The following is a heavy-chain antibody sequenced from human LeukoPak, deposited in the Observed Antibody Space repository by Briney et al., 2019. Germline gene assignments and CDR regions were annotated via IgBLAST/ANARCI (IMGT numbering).Heavy chain of an antibody. CDR2: IHSDGSST. D-gene: IGHD3-10*01. CDR1: GDFTFSSYS. Sequence: GRSLRLSCAVSGDFTFSSYSMHWVRQAPGKGLVWVSHIHSDGSSTSYADSVQGRFTISRDNAKNTLYLQMNSLRAEDTAVYYCARHNYGYDYWGQGTLVTVSS. V-gene: IGHV3-74*01. J-gene: IGHJ4*02. CDR3: ARHNYGYDY.